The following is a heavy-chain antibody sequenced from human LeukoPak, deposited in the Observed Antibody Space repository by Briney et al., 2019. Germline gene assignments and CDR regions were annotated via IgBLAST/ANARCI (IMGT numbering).Heavy chain of an antibody. D-gene: IGHD6-19*01. J-gene: IGHJ4*02. Sequence: GSLRLSCAASGFTLSNYNMNWVRQAPGKGLEWVSSISSGSDYIYYADSVKGRFTISRDNAKNSLYLQMNSLRAEDTAVYYCARDLIVVAGPSDYWGQGTLVTVSS. V-gene: IGHV3-21*01. CDR2: ISSGSDYI. CDR3: ARDLIVVAGPSDY. CDR1: GFTLSNYN.